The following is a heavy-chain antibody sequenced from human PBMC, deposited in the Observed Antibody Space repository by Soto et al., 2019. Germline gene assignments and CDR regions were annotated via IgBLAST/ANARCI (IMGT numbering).Heavy chain of an antibody. Sequence: PSETLSLTCTVSGGSINSNSYYWGWIHQPPGKGLEWIGSIYYSGSTYYNPSLKSRVTISVDSSKNQFSLKLSSVTAADTAVYYCARHSGGGDGYNLPCEYWGQGTQVTVS. CDR2: IYYSGST. CDR3: ARHSGGGDGYNLPCEY. CDR1: GGSINSNSYY. D-gene: IGHD5-12*01. V-gene: IGHV4-39*01. J-gene: IGHJ4*02.